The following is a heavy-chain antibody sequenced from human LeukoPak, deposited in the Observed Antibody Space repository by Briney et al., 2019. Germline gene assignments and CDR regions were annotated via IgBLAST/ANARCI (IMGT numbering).Heavy chain of an antibody. V-gene: IGHV3-30*18. Sequence: GRSLRLSCAASGFTFSSYGIHWVRQAPGKGLEWVAIISYDGSNKYYADSVKGRFTISRDNSKNTLYLQMNSLKAEDTAMYYCAKDGIVVSYFDYWGQGTLVTVSS. CDR2: ISYDGSNK. J-gene: IGHJ4*02. CDR3: AKDGIVVSYFDY. CDR1: GFTFSSYG. D-gene: IGHD3-22*01.